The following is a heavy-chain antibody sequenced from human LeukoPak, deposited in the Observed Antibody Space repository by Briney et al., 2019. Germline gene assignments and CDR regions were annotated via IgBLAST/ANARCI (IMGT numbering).Heavy chain of an antibody. Sequence: SVKVSYKASGGTFSSYAISWVRQAPGQGLEWMGGIVPIFGTANYAQKFQGRVTITADESTSTAYMELSSLRSEDTAVYYCARGQMCRSGFYDYWGQGTLVTVSS. D-gene: IGHD2/OR15-2a*01. V-gene: IGHV1-69*13. J-gene: IGHJ4*02. CDR3: ARGQMCRSGFYDY. CDR1: GGTFSSYA. CDR2: IVPIFGTA.